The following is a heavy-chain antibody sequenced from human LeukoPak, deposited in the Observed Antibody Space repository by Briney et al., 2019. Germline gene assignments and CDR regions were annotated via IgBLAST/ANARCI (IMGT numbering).Heavy chain of an antibody. J-gene: IGHJ4*02. CDR1: GDSFTGYY. Sequence: PSETLSLTCTVSGDSFTGYYWGWIRQSPGKGLEWIGSIYYTGITYYSPSLKNRVTISIDTSKGQFSLNLNSVTAAGTAMYFCARDREHGTQHLWGPGTLVTVS. CDR2: IYYTGIT. CDR3: ARDREHGTQHL. V-gene: IGHV4-39*07. D-gene: IGHD1/OR15-1a*01.